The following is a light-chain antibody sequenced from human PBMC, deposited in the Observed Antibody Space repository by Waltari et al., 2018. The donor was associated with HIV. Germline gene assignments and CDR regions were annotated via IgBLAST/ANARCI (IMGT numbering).Light chain of an antibody. V-gene: IGLV1-44*01. CDR1: SSNIGRNT. J-gene: IGLJ3*02. CDR3: AAWDDSLNGPWV. CDR2: SNN. Sequence: QSVLTQPPSASGTPGQRVTIPCSGSSSNIGRNTVNWYQQLPGTAPKLLIYSNNQRPSGVPDRFSGSKSGTSASLAISGLQSEDEADYYCAAWDDSLNGPWVFGGGTKLTVL.